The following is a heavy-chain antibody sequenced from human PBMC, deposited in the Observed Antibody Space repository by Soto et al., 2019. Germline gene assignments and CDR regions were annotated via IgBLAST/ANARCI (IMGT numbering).Heavy chain of an antibody. CDR3: AKDWPGGYDNLFDY. J-gene: IGHJ4*02. CDR2: ISGSGGST. Sequence: GGSMSLSCAASGFTFRSYAVSWVRQAPGKGLEWVSAISGSGGSTYYADSVKGRFTISRDNSKNTLYLQMNSLRAEDTAVYYCAKDWPGGYDNLFDYWGQGTLVTVSS. CDR1: GFTFRSYA. V-gene: IGHV3-23*01. D-gene: IGHD5-12*01.